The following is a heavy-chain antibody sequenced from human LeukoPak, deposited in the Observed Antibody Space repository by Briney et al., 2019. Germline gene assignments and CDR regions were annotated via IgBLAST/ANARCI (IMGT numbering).Heavy chain of an antibody. CDR3: ARDRSDYYDSSGYYLFDY. V-gene: IGHV1-46*01. D-gene: IGHD3-22*01. CDR1: GYTFTSYY. J-gene: IGHJ4*02. CDR2: INPSGGST. Sequence: GASVKVSCKASGYTFTSYYMHWVRQAPGQGLEWMGIINPSGGSTSYAQKFQGRVTMTRDTSTSTVYMELSSLRSEDTAVYYCARDRSDYYDSSGYYLFDYWGQGTLVTVPS.